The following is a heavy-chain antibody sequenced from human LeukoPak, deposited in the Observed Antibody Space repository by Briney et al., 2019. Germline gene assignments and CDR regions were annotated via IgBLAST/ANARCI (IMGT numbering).Heavy chain of an antibody. CDR2: IYSSGST. CDR3: ASTRNYDLWSGSGYFDL. V-gene: IGHV4-61*02. Sequence: SETLSLTCTVSGGSISSGSYYWRWIRQPAGKRREWIGRIYSSGSTNYNPSLKSRVTISVDTSKNQFSLKLSSVTAADTAVYYCASTRNYDLWSGSGYFDLWGRGTLVTVSS. J-gene: IGHJ2*01. CDR1: GGSISSGSYY. D-gene: IGHD3-3*01.